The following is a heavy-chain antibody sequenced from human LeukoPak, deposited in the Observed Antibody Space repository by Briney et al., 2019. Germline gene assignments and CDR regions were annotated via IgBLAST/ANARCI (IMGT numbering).Heavy chain of an antibody. CDR3: GRETLGYCSGTTCSLGKDV. CDR2: MFHNGST. J-gene: IGHJ6*02. V-gene: IGHV4-59*12. CDR1: GGSISSYY. Sequence: SETLSLTCTVPGGSISSYYWSWIRQPPGKGLEWIGYMFHNGSTHYSPSLQRRVTISVDRFKNQFSLRLRSVTAADTAVYYCGRETLGYCSGTTCSLGKDVWGQGTTVTVSS. D-gene: IGHD2-2*01.